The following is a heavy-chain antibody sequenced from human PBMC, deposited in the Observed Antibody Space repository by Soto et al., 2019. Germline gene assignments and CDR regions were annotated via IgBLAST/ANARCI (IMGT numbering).Heavy chain of an antibody. V-gene: IGHV4-34*01. D-gene: IGHD3-3*01. CDR1: GGSFSGYY. J-gene: IGHJ5*02. CDR3: ARGPYYDFWSGARTYNWFDP. Sequence: PSETLSLTCAVYGGSFSGYYWSWIRQPPGKGLEWIGEINHSGSSNYNPSLKSRVTISVDTSKKQFSLKLRSVTAAVTAVYYCARGPYYDFWSGARTYNWFDPWGRGTLVTVSS. CDR2: INHSGSS.